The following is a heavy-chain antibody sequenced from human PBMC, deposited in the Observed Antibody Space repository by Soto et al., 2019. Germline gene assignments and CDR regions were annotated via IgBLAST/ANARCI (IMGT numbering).Heavy chain of an antibody. Sequence: VVSLRLSCAASGFTFSSYAMHWVRQAPGKGLEWVAVISYDGSNKYYADSVKGRFTISRDNSKNTLYLQMNSLRAEDTAVYYCARDFRDTAMVIKPWTTFYYYGMDGWGQGTTVTVSS. CDR1: GFTFSSYA. D-gene: IGHD5-18*01. J-gene: IGHJ6*02. V-gene: IGHV3-30-3*01. CDR3: ARDFRDTAMVIKPWTTFYYYGMDG. CDR2: ISYDGSNK.